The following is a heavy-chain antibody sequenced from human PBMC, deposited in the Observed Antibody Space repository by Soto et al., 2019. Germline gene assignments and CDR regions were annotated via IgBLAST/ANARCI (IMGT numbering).Heavy chain of an antibody. CDR2: INSDGSST. V-gene: IGHV3-74*01. D-gene: IGHD5-18*01. CDR1: GFTFSSYW. CDR3: ATGYSYGHYYIDF. Sequence: EVQLVESGGGLVQPGGSLRLSCAASGFTFSSYWMHWVRQAPGKGLMWVSRINSDGSSTTYADSVKGRFTISRDNAKNTLYLQMTSLRVEATGVYYCATGYSYGHYYIDFWGQGTLVTVSP. J-gene: IGHJ4*02.